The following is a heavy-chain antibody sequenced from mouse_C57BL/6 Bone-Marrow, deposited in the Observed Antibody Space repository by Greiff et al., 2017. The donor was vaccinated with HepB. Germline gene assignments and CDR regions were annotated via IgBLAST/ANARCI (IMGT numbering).Heavy chain of an antibody. V-gene: IGHV5-6*01. CDR2: ISSGGSFT. CDR3: ARMGGNYPYYYALDY. CDR1: RFTFSTYG. Sequence: EVHLVESGGDFVKPGGSLKLSCAASRFTFSTYGMSWVRQTPDTRLEWVATISSGGSFTYYPDSVKGRFTISRDNAKNTLYLQMSSLKSEDTAIYYCARMGGNYPYYYALDYWGQGTPVTVSS. D-gene: IGHD2-1*01. J-gene: IGHJ4*01.